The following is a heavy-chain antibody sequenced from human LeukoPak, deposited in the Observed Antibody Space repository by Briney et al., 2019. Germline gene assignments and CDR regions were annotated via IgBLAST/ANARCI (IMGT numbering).Heavy chain of an antibody. CDR2: INPNSGGT. J-gene: IGHJ3*02. V-gene: IGHV1-2*02. D-gene: IGHD3-22*01. Sequence: ASVKVSCKASGYTFTGYYMHWVRQAPGQGLEWMGWINPNSGGTNYAQKFQGRVTMTRDTSISTAYMELSRPRSDDTAVYYCARDSIRYDSTLDIWGQGTMVTVSS. CDR1: GYTFTGYY. CDR3: ARDSIRYDSTLDI.